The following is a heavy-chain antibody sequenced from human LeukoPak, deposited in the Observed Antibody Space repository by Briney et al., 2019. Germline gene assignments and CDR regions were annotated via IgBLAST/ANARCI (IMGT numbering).Heavy chain of an antibody. V-gene: IGHV4-39*01. J-gene: IGHJ5*02. D-gene: IGHD3-3*01. CDR1: GGSISSSSYY. CDR2: IYYSGST. CDR3: ARPNPYDFWSGYSTWFDP. Sequence: SETLSLTCTVSGGSISSSSYYWGWIRQPPGKGLGWIGSIYYSGSTYYNPSLQSRVTISVDTSKNQFSLKLSSVTAADTAVYYCARPNPYDFWSGYSTWFDPWGQGTLVTVSS.